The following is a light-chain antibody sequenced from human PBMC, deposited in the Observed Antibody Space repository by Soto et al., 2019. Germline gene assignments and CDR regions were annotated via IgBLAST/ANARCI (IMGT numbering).Light chain of an antibody. CDR3: GTWDTSLNVFYV. CDR2: SNN. V-gene: IGLV1-44*01. J-gene: IGLJ1*01. Sequence: QSVLTQPPSASGTPGQRVTISCSGSSSNIGSNTVNWYQQLPGTAPKLLIYSNNQRPSGVPDRFSGSKSGTSASLAISGLQSEDEADYYCGTWDTSLNVFYVFGPGTKLTVL. CDR1: SSNIGSNT.